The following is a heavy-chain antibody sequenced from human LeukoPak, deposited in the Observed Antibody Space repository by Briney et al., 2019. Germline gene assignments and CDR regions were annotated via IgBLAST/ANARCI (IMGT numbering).Heavy chain of an antibody. CDR1: GFTFSTFA. V-gene: IGHV3-23*01. CDR3: AARPGEVAVPFDY. Sequence: GGSLRLSCAASGFTFSTFARTWVRQAPGKGLEWVSLISGSGGITYYADSVNGRFTISRDNSKNTLYLQMHSLRAEDTAVYYCAARPGEVAVPFDYWGQGTLVTVSS. D-gene: IGHD2-15*01. J-gene: IGHJ4*02. CDR2: ISGSGGIT.